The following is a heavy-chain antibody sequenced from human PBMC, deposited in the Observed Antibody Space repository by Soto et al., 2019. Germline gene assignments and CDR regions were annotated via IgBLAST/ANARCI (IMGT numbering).Heavy chain of an antibody. CDR3: AREYDFWSGNYAFDI. V-gene: IGHV3-48*01. J-gene: IGHJ3*02. Sequence: GGSLRLSCAASGFTFSSYSMNWVRQAPGKGLEWVSYISSRSTTIYYADSVKGRCTISRDNAKNSLYLQMNSLRAEDTAVYYCAREYDFWSGNYAFDIWGQGTMVTVSS. D-gene: IGHD3-3*01. CDR2: ISSRSTTI. CDR1: GFTFSSYS.